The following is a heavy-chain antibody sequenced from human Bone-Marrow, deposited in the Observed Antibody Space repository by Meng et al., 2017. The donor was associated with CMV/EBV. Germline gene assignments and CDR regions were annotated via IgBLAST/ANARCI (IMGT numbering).Heavy chain of an antibody. V-gene: IGHV1-2*02. J-gene: IGHJ6*02. CDR1: GYTFTGYY. CDR3: ARHQTPNGITIFGVVTDLSSGMDV. CDR2: INPNSGGT. D-gene: IGHD3-3*01. Sequence: ASVKVSCKASGYTFTGYYMHWVRQAPGQGLEWMGWINPNSGGTNYAQKFQGRVTMTRDTSTSTAYMELSSLRSEDTAVYYCARHQTPNGITIFGVVTDLSSGMDVWGQGTTVTVSS.